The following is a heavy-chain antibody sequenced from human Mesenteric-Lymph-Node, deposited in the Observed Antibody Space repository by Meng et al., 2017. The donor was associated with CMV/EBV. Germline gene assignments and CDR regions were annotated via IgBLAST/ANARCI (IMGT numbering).Heavy chain of an antibody. Sequence: GESLKISCAASGFTFSSYSVTWVRQAPGKGLEWVLSISDRSGYIYYADSVKGRFTISRDNAKNSLYLQMNSLRAEDTAVYYCAKGGDCAGGTCYTDYWGQGTLVTVSS. CDR1: GFTFSSYS. J-gene: IGHJ4*02. CDR3: AKGGDCAGGTCYTDY. V-gene: IGHV3-21*01. D-gene: IGHD2-8*02. CDR2: ISDRSGYI.